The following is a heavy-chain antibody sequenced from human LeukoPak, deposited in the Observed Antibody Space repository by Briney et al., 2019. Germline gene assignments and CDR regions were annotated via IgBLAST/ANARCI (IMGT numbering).Heavy chain of an antibody. V-gene: IGHV1-18*01. Sequence: ASVKVSCKASGYTFTSYGISWVRQDPGQGLEWMGWISAYNGNTNYAQKLQGRVTMTTDTSTSTAYMELRSLRSDDTAVYYCARDSDGSGSYYNWFDPWGQGTLVTVSS. CDR1: GYTFTSYG. CDR3: ARDSDGSGSYYNWFDP. J-gene: IGHJ5*02. D-gene: IGHD3-10*01. CDR2: ISAYNGNT.